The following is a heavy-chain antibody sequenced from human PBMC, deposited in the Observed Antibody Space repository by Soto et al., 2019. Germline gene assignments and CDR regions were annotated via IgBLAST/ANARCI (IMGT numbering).Heavy chain of an antibody. CDR2: IYYSGNT. CDR3: ARSVFP. J-gene: IGHJ5*02. Sequence: HVHLHESGTGLVKHSQNLSLTNSVYGRCLSSVDYYWSWIRQHPGKVLEWIGYIYYSGNTYYNPSLKSRVTISVDTSKNQFSLKLTSVTAADTAVYYGARSVFPWGQGTLVTVSS. CDR1: GRCLSSVDYY. V-gene: IGHV4-31*03.